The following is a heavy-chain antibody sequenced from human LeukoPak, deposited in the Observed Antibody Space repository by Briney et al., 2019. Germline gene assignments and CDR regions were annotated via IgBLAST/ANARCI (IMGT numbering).Heavy chain of an antibody. CDR2: IKQDGSEK. CDR3: AKSFSALFNYYDSSGYAQH. Sequence: GGSLRLSCAASGFTFSSYWMSWVRQAPGKGLEWVANIKQDGSEKYYVDSVKGRFTISRDNSKNTLYLQMNSLRAEDTAVYYCAKSFSALFNYYDSSGYAQHWGQGTLVTVSS. D-gene: IGHD3-22*01. V-gene: IGHV3-7*03. J-gene: IGHJ1*01. CDR1: GFTFSSYW.